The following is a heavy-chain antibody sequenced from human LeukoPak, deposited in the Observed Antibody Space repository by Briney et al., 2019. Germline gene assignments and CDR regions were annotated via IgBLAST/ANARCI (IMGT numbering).Heavy chain of an antibody. J-gene: IGHJ3*02. D-gene: IGHD6-13*01. Sequence: GGSLRLSCAASGFTFSSYGMHWVRQAPGKGLEWVAVISYDGSNKYYADSVKGRFTISRDNSKNTLYLQMNSLRAEDTAVYYCARDQGQQLVQGAFDIWGQGTMVTVSS. CDR2: ISYDGSNK. CDR1: GFTFSSYG. CDR3: ARDQGQQLVQGAFDI. V-gene: IGHV3-30*03.